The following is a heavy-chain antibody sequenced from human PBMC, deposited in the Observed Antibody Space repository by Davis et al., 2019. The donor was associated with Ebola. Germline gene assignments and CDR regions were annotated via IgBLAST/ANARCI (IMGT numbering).Heavy chain of an antibody. J-gene: IGHJ5*02. CDR3: ARVADNWNDVDWFDP. D-gene: IGHD1-1*01. V-gene: IGHV7-4-1*02. Sequence: ASVKVPCKASGYTFTSYGISWVRQAPGQGLEWMGWINTNTGNPTYAQGFTGRFVFSLDTSVSTAYLQISSLKAEDTAVYYCARVADNWNDVDWFDPWGQGTLVTVAS. CDR2: INTNTGNP. CDR1: GYTFTSYG.